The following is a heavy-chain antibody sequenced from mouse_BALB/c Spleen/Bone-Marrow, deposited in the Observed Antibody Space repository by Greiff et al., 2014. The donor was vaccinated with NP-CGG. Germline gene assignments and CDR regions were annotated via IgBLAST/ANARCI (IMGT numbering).Heavy chain of an antibody. D-gene: IGHD4-1*01. CDR2: ISSGGGST. J-gene: IGHJ3*01. V-gene: IGHV5-12-1*01. CDR3: ARHGTGSWFAY. CDR1: GFAFSNYD. Sequence: DVKLVESGGGLVKPGGSLKLSCAASGFAFSNYDMSWVRQTPEKRLEWVAYISSGGGSTYYPDTMKGRFTISRDNAKDTLYLQMSSLKSEDTAMYYCARHGTGSWFAYWGQGTLVTVSA.